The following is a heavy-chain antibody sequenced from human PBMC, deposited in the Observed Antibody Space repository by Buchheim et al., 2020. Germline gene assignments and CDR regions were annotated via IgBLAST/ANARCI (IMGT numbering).Heavy chain of an antibody. CDR3: ARDVEMATKRLMEI. V-gene: IGHV3-66*01. CDR1: GFTVSSNY. CDR2: IYSGGST. D-gene: IGHD5-24*01. Sequence: EVQLVESGGGLVQPGGSLRLSCAASGFTVSSNYMSWVRQAPGKGLEWVSVIYSGGSTYYAASVKGGFTISRDNSKNTRYLQMNSLRAEDTAVYYCARDVEMATKRLMEIWGQGT. J-gene: IGHJ3*02.